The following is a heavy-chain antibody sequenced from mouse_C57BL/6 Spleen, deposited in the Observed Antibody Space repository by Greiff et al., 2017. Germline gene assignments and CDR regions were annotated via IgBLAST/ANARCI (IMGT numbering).Heavy chain of an antibody. CDR1: GYTFTDYY. D-gene: IGHD4-1*01. CDR2: INPNNGGI. J-gene: IGHJ2*01. V-gene: IGHV1-26*01. Sequence: EVQLQQSGPELVKPGASVKISCKASGYTFTDYYMNWVKQSHGKSLEWIGDINPNNGGISYNQKLKGKPTLTVDKSSSTAYMELRSLTSEDSAVYYCAMDANPYYFDYWGQGTTLTVSS. CDR3: AMDANPYYFDY.